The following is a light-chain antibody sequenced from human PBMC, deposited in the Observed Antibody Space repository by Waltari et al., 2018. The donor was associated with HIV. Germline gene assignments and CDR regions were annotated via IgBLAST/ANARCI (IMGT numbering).Light chain of an antibody. CDR1: NIGSKG. V-gene: IGLV3-21*02. Sequence: SYVLTQPPSVSVAPGQTARITCGGNNIGSKGVHWYQQKPSQAPVLVVYDDSDRPSGIPEGFSGSSSWNTATLTISRVEAGDEADLYCQVWDSSTDLRVFGGGTKLTVL. J-gene: IGLJ2*01. CDR2: DDS. CDR3: QVWDSSTDLRV.